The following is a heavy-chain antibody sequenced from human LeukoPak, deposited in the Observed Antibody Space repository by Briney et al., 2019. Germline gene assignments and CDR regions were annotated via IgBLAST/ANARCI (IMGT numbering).Heavy chain of an antibody. J-gene: IGHJ4*02. Sequence: GGSLRLSCAASGFTFTTYWMSWVRQAPGKGLEWVANIQQDGSEKYYVDSVKGRFTISRGNAKNSLYLQMNSLRVEDTAVYYCARRWVSGSNFDSWGQGTLVTVSS. V-gene: IGHV3-7*01. CDR2: IQQDGSEK. D-gene: IGHD1-14*01. CDR3: ARRWVSGSNFDS. CDR1: GFTFTTYW.